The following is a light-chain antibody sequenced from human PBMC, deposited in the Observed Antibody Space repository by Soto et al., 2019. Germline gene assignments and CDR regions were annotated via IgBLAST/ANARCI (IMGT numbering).Light chain of an antibody. V-gene: IGKV3-20*01. CDR3: QQDGCSRLT. CDR1: QSVRSNY. Sequence: EIVLTQSPDTLSLSPGERATLSCRASQSVRSNYLAWYQQKPGQAPRFLIYDASSRATGIPDRFSGSGSGTDFPLTISRMEPEDFAVDYCQQDGCSRLTFGGGTKVEIK. CDR2: DAS. J-gene: IGKJ4*01.